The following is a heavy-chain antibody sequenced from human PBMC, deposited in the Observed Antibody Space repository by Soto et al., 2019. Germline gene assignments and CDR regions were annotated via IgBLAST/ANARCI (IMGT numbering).Heavy chain of an antibody. CDR1: GCSISSYY. CDR2: IYYSGST. V-gene: IGHV4-59*01. D-gene: IGHD1-26*01. Sequence: LEILSLTCTVSGCSISSYYWSWIRQPPGKGLEWIGYIYYSGSTNYNPSLKSRVTISVDTSKNQFSLKLSSVTAADTAVYYCARRYGGNFGFWGQGTLVTVSS. J-gene: IGHJ4*02. CDR3: ARRYGGNFGF.